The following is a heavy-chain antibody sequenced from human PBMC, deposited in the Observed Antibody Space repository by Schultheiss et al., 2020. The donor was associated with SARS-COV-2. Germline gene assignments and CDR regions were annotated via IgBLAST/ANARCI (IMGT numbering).Heavy chain of an antibody. CDR2: MNPNSGNT. D-gene: IGHD3-3*01. CDR3: ARSRVHTIFGVVITKYYYGMRV. Sequence: ASVKVSCKASGYTFTSYDINWVRQATGQGLEWMGWMNPNSGNTGYAQEFQGRVTMTRNTAISTAYMELSSLRSEDTAVYYCARSRVHTIFGVVITKYYYGMRVCCQVATVNVSS. V-gene: IGHV1-8*01. J-gene: IGHJ6*02. CDR1: GYTFTSYD.